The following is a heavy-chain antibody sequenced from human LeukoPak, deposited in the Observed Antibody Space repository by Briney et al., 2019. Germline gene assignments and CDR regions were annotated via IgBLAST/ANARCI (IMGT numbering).Heavy chain of an antibody. CDR2: IYYSGST. V-gene: IGHV4-59*08. J-gene: IGHJ3*02. CDR1: GGSLSSYY. Sequence: SETLSLTCTVSGGSLSSYYWSWVRQPPGGGLGWGGDIYYSGSTNDNPSPKRGVTISVDTPKTQFSLNLSSVTAADTAVYYCASHVGAKDAFDIWGPGTTVTVSS. D-gene: IGHD1-26*01. CDR3: ASHVGAKDAFDI.